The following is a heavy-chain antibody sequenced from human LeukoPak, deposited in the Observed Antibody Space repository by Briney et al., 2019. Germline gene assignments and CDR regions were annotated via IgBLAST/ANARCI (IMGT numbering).Heavy chain of an antibody. CDR1: GYTFTGYY. J-gene: IGHJ4*02. D-gene: IGHD2-2*01. V-gene: IGHV1-2*02. Sequence: ASVKVSCKASGYTFTGYYMHWVRQAPGQGLEWMGWINPNSGGTNYAQKFQGRVTMTRDTSISTAYMELSRLRSDDTAVYYCARGDCSSTSCFIDYWGPGTLVTVSS. CDR2: INPNSGGT. CDR3: ARGDCSSTSCFIDY.